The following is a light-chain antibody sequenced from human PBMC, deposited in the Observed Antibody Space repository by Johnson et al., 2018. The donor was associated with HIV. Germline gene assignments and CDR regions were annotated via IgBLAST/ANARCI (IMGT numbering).Light chain of an antibody. CDR1: SSNIGNNY. V-gene: IGLV1-51*02. CDR2: ENN. Sequence: QSVLTQPPSVSAAPGQKVTISCSGSSSNIGNNYVSWYQQLPGTAPKLLMYENNKRPSGIPDRFSGSPSGTSATLVITGLQTGDEADYHCATWDSSLSVYVGETGTKVTVL. CDR3: ATWDSSLSVYV. J-gene: IGLJ1*01.